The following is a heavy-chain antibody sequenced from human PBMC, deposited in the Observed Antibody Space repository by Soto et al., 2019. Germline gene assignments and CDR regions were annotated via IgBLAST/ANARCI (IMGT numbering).Heavy chain of an antibody. J-gene: IGHJ4*02. D-gene: IGHD2-2*01. V-gene: IGHV3-30*03. CDR1: GLIFSNYK. CDR3: ARGGWYASWSSSDC. Sequence: GGSLRLSCAASGLIFSNYKMHWVRQAPGKGLVWVAVITNDGSRQYYADSVKGRFTISRDTSKSTLYLQMNSLTTEDTAVYYCARGGWYASWSSSDCWGQGTLVTVSS. CDR2: ITNDGSRQ.